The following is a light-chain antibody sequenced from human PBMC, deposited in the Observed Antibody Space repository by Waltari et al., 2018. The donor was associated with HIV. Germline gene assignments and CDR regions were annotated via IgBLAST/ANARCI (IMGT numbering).Light chain of an antibody. V-gene: IGKV3-20*01. Sequence: EIVLTQSPGTLSLSPGERATLSCRASQSVASKYFAWYQQKPGQAPRVVIFGASSRATGIPDRFSGSGSVTDFTLTISRLEPEDFAVYYCQQHGTSPRTFGQGTKVEIK. J-gene: IGKJ1*01. CDR1: QSVASKY. CDR3: QQHGTSPRT. CDR2: GAS.